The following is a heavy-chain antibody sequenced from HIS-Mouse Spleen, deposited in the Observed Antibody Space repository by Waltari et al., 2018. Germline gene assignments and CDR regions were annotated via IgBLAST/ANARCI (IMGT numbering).Heavy chain of an antibody. J-gene: IGHJ4*02. Sequence: EVQLVESGGGLVQPGGSLRLSWSACGFTVSSNEVSWVRQAPGKGLEWVSVIYSGGSTYYADSVKGRFTISRDNSKNTLYLQMNSLRAEDTAVYYCARDIKAAACWGQGTLVTVSS. D-gene: IGHD6-13*01. CDR1: GFTVSSNE. V-gene: IGHV3-66*01. CDR3: ARDIKAAAC. CDR2: IYSGGST.